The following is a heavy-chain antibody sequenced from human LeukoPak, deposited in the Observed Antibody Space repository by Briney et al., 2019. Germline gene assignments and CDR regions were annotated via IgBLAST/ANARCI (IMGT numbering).Heavy chain of an antibody. CDR3: ARDHDY. CDR1: GFTFSSYE. Sequence: GGSLRLSCAASGFTFSSYEMNWVRQAPGKGLEWASYISSSGRTIFYADSVKGRFTISRDNAKNSLHLQMNSLRAEDTAVYYCARDHDYWGQGTLVTVSS. CDR2: ISSSGRTI. V-gene: IGHV3-48*03. J-gene: IGHJ4*02.